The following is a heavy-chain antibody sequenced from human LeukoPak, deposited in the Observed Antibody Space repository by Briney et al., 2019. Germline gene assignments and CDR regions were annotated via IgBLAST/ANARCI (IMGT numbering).Heavy chain of an antibody. CDR3: ARGDIVVVPAAIHAYDY. Sequence: ASVKVSCKASGYTFTGYYMHWVRQAPGQGLEWMGWINPNSGGTNYAQKFQGRVTMTRDTSISTAYMELSRLISDDTAVYYCARGDIVVVPAAIHAYDYWGQGTLVTVSS. V-gene: IGHV1-2*02. CDR1: GYTFTGYY. CDR2: INPNSGGT. D-gene: IGHD2-2*01. J-gene: IGHJ4*02.